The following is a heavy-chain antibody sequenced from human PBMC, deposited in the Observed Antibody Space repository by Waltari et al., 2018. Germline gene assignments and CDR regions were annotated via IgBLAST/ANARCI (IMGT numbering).Heavy chain of an antibody. CDR3: ARDGYGSGSYYNTGDY. CDR1: GGSISSYY. CDR2: LYTSVSP. V-gene: IGHV4-4*07. J-gene: IGHJ4*02. Sequence: QVQLQESGPGLVKPSETLSLTCTVSGGSISSYYWSWIRQPAGKGLEWIGRLYTSVSPTYHPALKSRVSMSVDTSKNRFALKLSSVTAADTAVYYCARDGYGSGSYYNTGDYWGQGTLVTVSS. D-gene: IGHD3-10*01.